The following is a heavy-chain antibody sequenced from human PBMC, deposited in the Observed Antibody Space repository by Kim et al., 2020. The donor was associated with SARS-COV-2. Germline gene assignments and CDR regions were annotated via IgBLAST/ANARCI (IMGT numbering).Heavy chain of an antibody. CDR1: GFTFGDYA. J-gene: IGHJ6*02. CDR2: IRSKAYGGTT. Sequence: GGSLRLSCTASGFTFGDYAMSWVRQAPGKGLEWVGFIRSKAYGGTTEYAASVKGRFTISRDDSKSIAYLQMNSLKTEDTAVYYCTRVTPGYSYWSQSYYYGMDVWGQGTTVTVSS. V-gene: IGHV3-49*04. CDR3: TRVTPGYSYWSQSYYYGMDV. D-gene: IGHD5-18*01.